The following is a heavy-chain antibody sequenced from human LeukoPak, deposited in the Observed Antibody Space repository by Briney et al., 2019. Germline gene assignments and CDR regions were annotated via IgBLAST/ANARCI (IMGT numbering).Heavy chain of an antibody. Sequence: PGGSLRLSCAASGFTFDRYTIHWVRQAPGKGLEWVSLIGRRDNNRYYADSVRGRFTISRDNSKNSLYLQMNSLRAEDTAVYYCARAGTIAAARAYYFDYWGQGTLVTVSS. V-gene: IGHV3-43*01. CDR3: ARAGTIAAARAYYFDY. CDR2: IGRRDNNR. D-gene: IGHD6-13*01. J-gene: IGHJ4*02. CDR1: GFTFDRYT.